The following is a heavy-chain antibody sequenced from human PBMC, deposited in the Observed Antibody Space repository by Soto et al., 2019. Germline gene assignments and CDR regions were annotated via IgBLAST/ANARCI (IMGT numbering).Heavy chain of an antibody. D-gene: IGHD6-13*01. CDR1: GFTFSSYA. CDR2: ISYDGSNK. V-gene: IGHV3-30-3*01. Sequence: LRLSCAASGFTFSSYAMHWVRQAPGKGLEWVAVISYDGSNKYYADSVKGRFTISRDNSKNTLYLQMNSLRAEDAAVYYCARDSSGYSSSWNWFDPWGQGTLVTVSS. CDR3: ARDSSGYSSSWNWFDP. J-gene: IGHJ5*02.